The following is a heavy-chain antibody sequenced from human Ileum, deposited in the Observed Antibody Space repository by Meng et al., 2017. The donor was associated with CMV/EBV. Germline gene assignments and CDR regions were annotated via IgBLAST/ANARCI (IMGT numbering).Heavy chain of an antibody. V-gene: IGHV3-7*01. CDR2: INQDGSVK. D-gene: IGHD3-10*01. Sequence: GGSLRLSCAASRFIFSSSWMSWVRQAPGRGLEWVALINQDGSVKYSVDSVKGRFTISRDNAKNSLFLQMNSLRAEDSAVYYCARDMVWGDPNSFDAWGQGTLVTVSS. CDR3: ARDMVWGDPNSFDA. CDR1: RFIFSSSW. J-gene: IGHJ5*02.